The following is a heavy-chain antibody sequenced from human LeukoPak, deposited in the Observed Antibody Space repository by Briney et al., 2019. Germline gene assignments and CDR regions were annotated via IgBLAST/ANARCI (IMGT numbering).Heavy chain of an antibody. CDR3: ARDSSSSPFAS. D-gene: IGHD6-6*01. Sequence: SETLSLTCAVSGFSISSGYYWGWIRQPPGKGLERVGGVSHSGSSYYNPSLKSRVTISVDTSKNQFSLNLSSVTAADTAVYYCARDSSSSPFASWGQGTLVTVSS. V-gene: IGHV4-38-2*02. CDR2: VSHSGSS. CDR1: GFSISSGYY. J-gene: IGHJ4*02.